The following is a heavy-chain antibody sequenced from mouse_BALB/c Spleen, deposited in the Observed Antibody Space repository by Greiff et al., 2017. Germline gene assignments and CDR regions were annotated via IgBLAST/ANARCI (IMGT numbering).Heavy chain of an antibody. D-gene: IGHD1-1*01. CDR2: ISSGSSTI. Sequence: DVKLVESGGGLVQPGGSRKLSCAASGFTFSSFGMHWVRQAPEKGLEWVAYISSGSSTIYYADTVKGRFTISRDNPKNTLFLQMTSLRSEDTAMYYCARRYGSSPYYFDYWGQGTTLTVSS. V-gene: IGHV5-17*02. J-gene: IGHJ2*01. CDR1: GFTFSSFG. CDR3: ARRYGSSPYYFDY.